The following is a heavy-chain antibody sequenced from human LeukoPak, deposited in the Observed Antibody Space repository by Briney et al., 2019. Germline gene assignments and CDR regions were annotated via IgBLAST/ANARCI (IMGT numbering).Heavy chain of an antibody. CDR3: ATMQPSGGVIVIWGY. CDR2: FDPEDGET. CDR1: GYTLTELS. V-gene: IGHV1-24*01. Sequence: ASVKFSCKVSGYTLTELSMHWVRQAPGKGLEWMGGFDPEDGETIYAQKFQGRVTMTEDTSTDTAYMELSSLRSEDTAVYYCATMQPSGGVIVIWGYWGQGTLVTVSS. D-gene: IGHD3-16*02. J-gene: IGHJ4*02.